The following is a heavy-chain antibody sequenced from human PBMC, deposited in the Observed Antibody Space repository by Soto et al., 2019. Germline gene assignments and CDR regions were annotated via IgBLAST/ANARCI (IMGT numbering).Heavy chain of an antibody. CDR1: GYTFNTYG. Sequence: ASVKVSCKTSGYTFNTYGINWVRQAPGQGLELMGWISAYDGKTTYAEKFRGRVTLTTDTSTSTAYMELRSLRSDDTAIYYCARDPHEFWTSHWFDPWGQGTPVTVSS. D-gene: IGHD3-3*01. V-gene: IGHV1-18*01. J-gene: IGHJ5*02. CDR2: ISAYDGKT. CDR3: ARDPHEFWTSHWFDP.